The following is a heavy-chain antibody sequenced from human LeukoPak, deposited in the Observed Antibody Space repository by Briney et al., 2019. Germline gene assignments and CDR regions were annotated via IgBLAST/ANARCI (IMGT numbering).Heavy chain of an antibody. V-gene: IGHV3-23*01. Sequence: PGGSLRLSCAASGFTFSSYDMSWVRQAPGKGLEWVSGITYSSGYTYYADSVKGRFTISRDNSRNTLYLQMNSLRAEDTAVYYCAKEYLSGFDPWGQGTLVTVSS. J-gene: IGHJ5*02. CDR3: AKEYLSGFDP. CDR2: ITYSSGYT. CDR1: GFTFSSYD. D-gene: IGHD1-14*01.